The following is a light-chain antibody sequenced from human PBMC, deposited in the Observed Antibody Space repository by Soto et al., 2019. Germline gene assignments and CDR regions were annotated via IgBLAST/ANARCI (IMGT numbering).Light chain of an antibody. CDR1: QSISNW. Sequence: DIQMTQSPSTLSASVGDRVTISCRASQSISNWLAWYQQKPGKAPKLLMYKASTLESGVPSRFSGSGSGTEFTLAISSLQPDDFATYYCLQYNRYPFTFGPGTKVDI. V-gene: IGKV1-5*03. CDR2: KAS. J-gene: IGKJ3*01. CDR3: LQYNRYPFT.